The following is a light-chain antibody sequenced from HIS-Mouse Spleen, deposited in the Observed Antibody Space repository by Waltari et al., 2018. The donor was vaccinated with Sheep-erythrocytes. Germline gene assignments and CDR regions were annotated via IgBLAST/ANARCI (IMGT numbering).Light chain of an antibody. CDR1: SSNIGSNY. J-gene: IGLJ1*01. CDR3: CSYAGSYNHV. V-gene: IGLV1-47*01. CDR2: RNN. Sequence: QSVLTQSPSASGTPGQRVTISCSGSSSNIGSNYVYWYQQLPGTAPKPLIYRNNQRPSGVPDRFSGSKSGTSASLTISGLQAEDEADYYCCSYAGSYNHVFATGTKVTVL.